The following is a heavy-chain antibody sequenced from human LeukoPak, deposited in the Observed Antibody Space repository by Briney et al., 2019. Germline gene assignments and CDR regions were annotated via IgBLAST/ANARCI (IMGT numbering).Heavy chain of an antibody. CDR3: ARETLGVSAFDI. Sequence: PGGSLRLSCAASGFIFSDYYVSYIRQAPGKGLEWVSYISNSGSIIKYADSVKGRFTISRDNTKNSLYLQMNSLRGEDTAVYYCARETLGVSAFDIWGQGTMVTVSS. CDR2: ISNSGSII. V-gene: IGHV3-11*01. CDR1: GFIFSDYY. D-gene: IGHD2-8*02. J-gene: IGHJ3*02.